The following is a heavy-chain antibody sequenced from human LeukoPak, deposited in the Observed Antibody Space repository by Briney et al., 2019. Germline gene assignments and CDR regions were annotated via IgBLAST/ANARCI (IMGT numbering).Heavy chain of an antibody. J-gene: IGHJ3*02. V-gene: IGHV1-18*01. CDR1: GYPFDNFG. CDR2: ISAYNGNT. D-gene: IGHD4-11*01. Sequence: VASVKVSCKASGYPFDNFGLTWVRQAPGQGLEWMGWISAYNGNTHYAQKFRGRLTLTTETSTSTAYLELRRLKSDDTAVYYCARDKWQKTTAFDIWGQGTMVTVSS. CDR3: ARDKWQKTTAFDI.